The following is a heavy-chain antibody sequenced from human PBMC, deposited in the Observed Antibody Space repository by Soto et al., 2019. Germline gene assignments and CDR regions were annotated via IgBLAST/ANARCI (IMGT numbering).Heavy chain of an antibody. V-gene: IGHV3-33*01. Sequence: PPGGSLRLSCAASGFTFSSYGMHWVRQAPGKGLEWVAVIWYDGSNKYHADSVKGRFTISRDNSKNTLYLQMNSLRAEDTAVYYCARDLVGYCSGGSCFYGMDVWGQGTTVTVSS. CDR2: IWYDGSNK. D-gene: IGHD2-15*01. CDR1: GFTFSSYG. J-gene: IGHJ6*02. CDR3: ARDLVGYCSGGSCFYGMDV.